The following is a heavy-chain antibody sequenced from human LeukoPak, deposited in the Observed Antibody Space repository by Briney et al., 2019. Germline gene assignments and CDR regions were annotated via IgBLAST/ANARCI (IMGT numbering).Heavy chain of an antibody. CDR2: ISAYNGNT. J-gene: IGHJ4*02. V-gene: IGHV1-18*04. CDR3: ARVLRGGSSWYGSWVDY. CDR1: GYTFTGYY. Sequence: VASVKVSCKASGYTFTGYYMHWVRQAPGQGLEWMGWISAYNGNTNYAQKLQGRVTMTTDTSTSTAYMELRSLRSDDTAVYYCARVLRGGSSWYGSWVDYWGQGTLVTVSS. D-gene: IGHD6-13*01.